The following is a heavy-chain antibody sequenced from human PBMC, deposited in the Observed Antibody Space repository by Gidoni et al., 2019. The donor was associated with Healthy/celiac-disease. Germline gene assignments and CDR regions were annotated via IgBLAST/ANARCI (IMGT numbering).Heavy chain of an antibody. CDR1: GFTFDDYA. D-gene: IGHD2-21*01. V-gene: IGHV3-9*01. Sequence: EVQLVESGGGLVQPGSSLRLSCAASGFTFDDYAMHWVRQAPGKGLEWVSGVSWNSGSIGYEDSVKGRFTISRDNAKNSLYLQMNSLRAEDTALYYCAKGSVFYYYFDYWGQGTLVTVSS. J-gene: IGHJ4*02. CDR2: VSWNSGSI. CDR3: AKGSVFYYYFDY.